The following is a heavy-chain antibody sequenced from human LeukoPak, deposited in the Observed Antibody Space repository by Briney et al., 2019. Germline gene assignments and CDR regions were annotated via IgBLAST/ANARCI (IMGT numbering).Heavy chain of an antibody. D-gene: IGHD1-1*01. CDR1: GGSISSSNYY. CDR2: IYYSGNT. Sequence: PSETLSLTCTVSGGSISSSNYYWGWIRQPPGKGLDWIGTIYYSGNTYYNPSLKSRVTISVDTSKNQFSLKLSSVTAADTAVYYCARHVPGTHHEWGQGTLVIVSS. V-gene: IGHV4-39*01. CDR3: ARHVPGTHHE. J-gene: IGHJ4*02.